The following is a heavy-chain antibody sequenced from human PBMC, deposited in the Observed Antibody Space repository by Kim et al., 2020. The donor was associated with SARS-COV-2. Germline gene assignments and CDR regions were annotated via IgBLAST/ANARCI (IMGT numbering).Heavy chain of an antibody. CDR2: ISGSGGST. J-gene: IGHJ4*02. Sequence: GGSLRLSCAASGFTFSSYAMSWVRQAPGKGLEWVSAISGSGGSTYYADSVKGRFTISRDNSKNTLYLQMNSLRAEDTAVYYCAKDSGHIVVVTAAFYYFDYWGQGTLVTVSS. D-gene: IGHD2-21*02. V-gene: IGHV3-23*01. CDR3: AKDSGHIVVVTAAFYYFDY. CDR1: GFTFSSYA.